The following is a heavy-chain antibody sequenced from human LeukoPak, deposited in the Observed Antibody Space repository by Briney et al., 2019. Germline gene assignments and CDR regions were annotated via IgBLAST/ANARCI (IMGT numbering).Heavy chain of an antibody. CDR3: ARECYDSSGLKYAFDV. J-gene: IGHJ3*01. CDR2: IDPDGGGT. D-gene: IGHD3-22*01. V-gene: IGHV1-2*02. CDR1: GYSFTDYY. Sequence: ASVKVSCKASGYSFTDYYLHWVRQAPGQGLEWVGCIDPDGGGTKFAQKFQGGVTMTTDTSISTAYMELSSLRFDDTDVYYCARECYDSSGLKYAFDVWGQGTVVTVSS.